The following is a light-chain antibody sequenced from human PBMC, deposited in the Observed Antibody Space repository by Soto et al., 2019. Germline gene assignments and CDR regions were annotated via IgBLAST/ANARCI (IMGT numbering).Light chain of an antibody. Sequence: DIQMTQSPSSLSASVGDRVTITCRASQSISSYLNWYQQKPGKAPKLLIYAASSLQSGVPSRFSGSGSGTEVSLTISSLQPEDFSTYYCQQSYSTPFTFGGGTKVEIK. CDR2: AAS. CDR1: QSISSY. CDR3: QQSYSTPFT. V-gene: IGKV1-39*01. J-gene: IGKJ4*01.